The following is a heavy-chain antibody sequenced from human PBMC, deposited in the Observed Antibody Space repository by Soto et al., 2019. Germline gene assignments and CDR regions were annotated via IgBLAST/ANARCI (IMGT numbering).Heavy chain of an antibody. CDR1: GGSISSDANF. Sequence: PSETLSLTCTVSGGSISSDANFWSWIRQLPGRGLERIGCISYTGRTYYTPSLNSRLTISLDTSKNLFSLRLSAVTAADTAVYFCARGSFSSSSSWFDPWGQGTLVTVSS. V-gene: IGHV4-31*03. CDR3: ARGSFSSSSSWFDP. CDR2: ISYTGRT. J-gene: IGHJ5*02. D-gene: IGHD6-6*01.